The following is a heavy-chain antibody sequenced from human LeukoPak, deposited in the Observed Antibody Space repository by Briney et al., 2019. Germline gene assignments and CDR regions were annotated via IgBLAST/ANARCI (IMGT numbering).Heavy chain of an antibody. CDR1: GYTFTDYY. Sequence: ASVKVSCKPSGYTFTDYYLHWVRQAPGQGLEWMGWINPNTGRTNYAQSFQGRVSMTRDTSVSTAYMDLSRLGSDDTAVYYCARTPVTVIRGVIEDGMDVWGQGTTVTVSS. V-gene: IGHV1-2*02. D-gene: IGHD3-10*01. CDR2: INPNTGRT. CDR3: ARTPVTVIRGVIEDGMDV. J-gene: IGHJ6*02.